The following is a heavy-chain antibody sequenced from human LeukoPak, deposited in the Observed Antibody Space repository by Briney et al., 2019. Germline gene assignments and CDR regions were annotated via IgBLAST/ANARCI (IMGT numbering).Heavy chain of an antibody. CDR2: INQDGSNK. CDR3: AKPPRFGELLFDY. D-gene: IGHD3-10*01. Sequence: PGGSLRLSCAASGFSFRSHWMTWVRQAPGKGLEWVANINQDGSNKYYADSVKGRFTISRDNSKNTLYLQMNSLRAEDTAVYYCAKPPRFGELLFDYWGQGTLVTVSS. CDR1: GFSFRSHW. V-gene: IGHV3-7*01. J-gene: IGHJ4*02.